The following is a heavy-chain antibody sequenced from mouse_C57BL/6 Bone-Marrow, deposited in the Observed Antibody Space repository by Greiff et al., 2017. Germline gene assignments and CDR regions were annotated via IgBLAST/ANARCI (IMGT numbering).Heavy chain of an antibody. CDR3: AREGDDYDVLYYYAMDY. Sequence: QVQLKESGAELAKPGASVKLSCKASGYTFTSYWMHWVKQRPGQGLEWIGYINPSSGYTKYNQKFKDKATLTADKSSSTAYMQLSSLTYEDSAVYYCAREGDDYDVLYYYAMDYWGQGTSVTVSS. CDR2: INPSSGYT. D-gene: IGHD2-4*01. J-gene: IGHJ4*01. CDR1: GYTFTSYW. V-gene: IGHV1-7*01.